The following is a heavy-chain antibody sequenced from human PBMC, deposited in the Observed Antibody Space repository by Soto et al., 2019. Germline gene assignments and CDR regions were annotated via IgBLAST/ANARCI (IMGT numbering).Heavy chain of an antibody. CDR2: LSHSGRT. J-gene: IGHJ4*02. V-gene: IGHV4-38-2*01. D-gene: IGHD2-2*01. CDR3: GHLKTDTEVTPAPPLFDS. Sequence: SETLSLTCAVSGFSISSDSYWGWMRQSPGKGLEWIGTLSHSGRTFYNPSLKSRVTISADTTKNQFSLSLTSVTAADTAVYYCGHLKTDTEVTPAPPLFDSWGQGXLVTVYS. CDR1: GFSISSDSY.